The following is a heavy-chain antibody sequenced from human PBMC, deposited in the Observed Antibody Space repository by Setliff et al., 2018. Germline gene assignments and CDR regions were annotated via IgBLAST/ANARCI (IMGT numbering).Heavy chain of an antibody. CDR1: GGSISSGGYY. J-gene: IGHJ4*02. V-gene: IGHV4-31*03. D-gene: IGHD6-19*01. CDR2: IYYSGSTS. Sequence: TLSLTCTVSGGSISSGGYYWSWIRQHPGKGLEWIGYIYYSGSTSYYNPSLKSRVTISVDTSKNQFSLKLSSATAADTAVYYCARGRAGHSGHWGQGTLVTVSS. CDR3: ARGRAGHSGH.